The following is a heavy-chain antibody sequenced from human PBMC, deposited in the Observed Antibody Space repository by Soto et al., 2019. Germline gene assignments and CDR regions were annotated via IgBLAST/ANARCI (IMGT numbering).Heavy chain of an antibody. D-gene: IGHD6-13*01. CDR2: ISYDGSNK. Sequence: QVQLVESGGGVVQPGRSLRLSCAASGFTFSSYAMHWVRQAPGKGLEWVAVISYDGSNKYYADSVKGRFTISRDNSKNTLYLQMNSLRAEDTAVYYCVRDRVLSSSWALRNYYYGMDVWGQGTTVTVSS. J-gene: IGHJ6*02. CDR3: VRDRVLSSSWALRNYYYGMDV. V-gene: IGHV3-30-3*01. CDR1: GFTFSSYA.